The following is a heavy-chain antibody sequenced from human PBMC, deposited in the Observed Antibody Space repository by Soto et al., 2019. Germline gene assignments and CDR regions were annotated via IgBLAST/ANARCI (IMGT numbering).Heavy chain of an antibody. V-gene: IGHV3-23*01. Sequence: PGGSLRLSCAASGFTFSSYAMSWVRQAPGKGLEWVAAISGSGGSKYYADSVKGRFTISRDNSKNTLYLQMNSLRAEDTAVYYCAGEYYYDSSGYQNFDYWGQGTLVTVSS. D-gene: IGHD3-22*01. CDR1: GFTFSSYA. CDR3: AGEYYYDSSGYQNFDY. J-gene: IGHJ4*02. CDR2: ISGSGGSK.